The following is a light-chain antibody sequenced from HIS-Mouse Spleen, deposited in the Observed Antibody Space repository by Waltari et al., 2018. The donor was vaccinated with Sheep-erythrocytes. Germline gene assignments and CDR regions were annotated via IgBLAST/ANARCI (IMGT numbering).Light chain of an antibody. V-gene: IGLV3-1*01. CDR2: QDN. CDR3: QAWDSSTAWNVV. CDR1: KLGDKY. Sequence: SYELTQPPSVSVSPGQTASITCSGDKLGDKYACWYQQKTGQSPVLVIYQDNKRPSGCPEPFTGSNPGNTATLTISGTQAMDEADYYCQAWDSSTAWNVVFGGGTKLTVL. J-gene: IGLJ2*01.